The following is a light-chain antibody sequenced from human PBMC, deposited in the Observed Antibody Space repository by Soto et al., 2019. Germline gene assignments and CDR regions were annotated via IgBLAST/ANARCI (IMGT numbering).Light chain of an antibody. J-gene: IGKJ4*01. CDR2: DVS. Sequence: ASQLTQSPSSLSASLGDRVTITCRSSQGITSAIAWYRQRPGMAPELLIYDVSTLASGVTSRFSGSGSGTDFTLTISALQPEDFATYYCQQFSTYPLTFGGGTKVDIK. CDR3: QQFSTYPLT. V-gene: IGKV1-13*02. CDR1: QGITSA.